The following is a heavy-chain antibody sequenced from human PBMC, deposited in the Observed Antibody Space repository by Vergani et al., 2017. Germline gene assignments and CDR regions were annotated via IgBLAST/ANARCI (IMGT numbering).Heavy chain of an antibody. CDR3: ARGEWASSXSCYSGRELNWFDP. CDR1: GGTFSSYA. Sequence: QVQLVQSGAEVKKPGSSVKVSCKASGGTFSSYAISWVRQAPGQGLEWMGGIIPIFGTANYAQKFQGRVTITADESTSTAYMELSSLRSEDTAVYYCARGEWASSXSCYSGRELNWFDPWGQGTLVTVSS. CDR2: IIPIFGTA. V-gene: IGHV1-69*01. D-gene: IGHD2-2*01. J-gene: IGHJ5*02.